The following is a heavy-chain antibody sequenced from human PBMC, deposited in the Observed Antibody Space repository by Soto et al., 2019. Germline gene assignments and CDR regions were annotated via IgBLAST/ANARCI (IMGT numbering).Heavy chain of an antibody. CDR3: IKASTVTGVGGYR. CDR2: ISSDGRNT. CDR1: GFAFSSYW. J-gene: IGHJ5*02. D-gene: IGHD6-19*01. Sequence: EVQLVESGGGLVQPGGPLRLSCAASGFAFSSYWMQWVRQPPGKGPVWVSRISSDGRNTTYADPVKGRFTISRDNAKNTLHLQMTSLTDDDTAVYYCIKASTVTGVGGYRWGQGTLVTVSS. V-gene: IGHV3-74*03.